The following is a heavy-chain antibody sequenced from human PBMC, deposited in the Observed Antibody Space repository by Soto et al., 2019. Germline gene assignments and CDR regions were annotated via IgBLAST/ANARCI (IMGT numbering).Heavy chain of an antibody. CDR1: GGSISSYY. CDR2: IYYSGST. V-gene: IGHV4-59*01. J-gene: IGHJ6*02. CDR3: ARGRGYSYGTPPYYYYGMDV. Sequence: PSETLSLTCTVSGGSISSYYWSWIRQPPGKGLEWIGYIYYSGSTNYNPSLKSRVTISVDTSKNQFSLKLSSVTAADTAVYYCARGRGYSYGTPPYYYYGMDVWGQGTTVTVSS. D-gene: IGHD5-18*01.